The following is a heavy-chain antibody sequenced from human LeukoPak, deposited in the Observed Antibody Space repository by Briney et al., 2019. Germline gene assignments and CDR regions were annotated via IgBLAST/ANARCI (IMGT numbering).Heavy chain of an antibody. J-gene: IGHJ1*01. V-gene: IGHV1-69*01. CDR1: GGTFSSYA. CDR2: IIPIFGTA. CDR3: ARDSSEFRSLIFH. D-gene: IGHD3-9*01. Sequence: SVKVSCKASGGTFSSYAISWVRQAPGQGLEWMGGIIPIFGTAKYAQKFQGRVTITADESTSTAYMELSSLRSEDTAVYYCARDSSEFRSLIFHWGQGTLVTVSS.